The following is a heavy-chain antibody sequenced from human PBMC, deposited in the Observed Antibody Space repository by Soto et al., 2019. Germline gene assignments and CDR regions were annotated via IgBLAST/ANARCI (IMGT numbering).Heavy chain of an antibody. J-gene: IGHJ4*02. D-gene: IGHD3-9*01. V-gene: IGHV4-61*01. CDR2: IYYSGST. Sequence: PSETLSLTCTVSGGSVSSGSYYWSWIRQPPGKGLEWIGYIYYSGSTNYNPSLKSRVTISVDTSKNQFSLKLSSVTAADTAVYYCARSFTILNPTPRYWGQGTLVTVSS. CDR1: GGSVSSGSYY. CDR3: ARSFTILNPTPRY.